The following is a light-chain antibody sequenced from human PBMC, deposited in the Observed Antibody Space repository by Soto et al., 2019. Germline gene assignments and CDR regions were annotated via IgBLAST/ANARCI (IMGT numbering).Light chain of an antibody. CDR1: QSISSW. Sequence: GDRVTITCRASQSISSWLAWYQQKPGKAPNLLIYKASSLESGVPSRFSGSGSGTEFTLTISSLQPDDFATYYCQQYNSYPTFGGGTKEEIK. J-gene: IGKJ4*01. CDR2: KAS. V-gene: IGKV1-5*03. CDR3: QQYNSYPT.